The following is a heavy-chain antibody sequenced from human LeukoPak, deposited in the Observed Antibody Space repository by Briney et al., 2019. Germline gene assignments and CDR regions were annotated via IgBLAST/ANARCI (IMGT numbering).Heavy chain of an antibody. CDR3: ARDPDAGTADY. D-gene: IGHD6-13*01. CDR1: GFTFSDYW. V-gene: IGHV3-7*01. Sequence: LTGGSLRLSCTASGFTFSDYWISWVRQAPGKGLEWVANINEHGSEKYYVDSVKGRFTISRDNAKNSLYLQKNSLRVEDTAVYYCARDPDAGTADYWGQGTLVTVSS. CDR2: INEHGSEK. J-gene: IGHJ4*02.